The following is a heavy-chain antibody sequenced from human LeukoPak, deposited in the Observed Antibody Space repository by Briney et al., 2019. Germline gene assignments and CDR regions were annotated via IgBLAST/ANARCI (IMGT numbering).Heavy chain of an antibody. CDR2: IDWDGDK. CDR1: GGSISSGGYY. Sequence: TLSLTCTVSGGSISSGGYYSSWIRQPPGKALEWLARIDWDGDKYYSTSLRTRLTISKDTSKNQVVLTMTNMDPVDAATYYCARLIRGSLDYWGQGTLVTVSS. D-gene: IGHD5-12*01. J-gene: IGHJ4*02. CDR3: ARLIRGSLDY. V-gene: IGHV2-70*11.